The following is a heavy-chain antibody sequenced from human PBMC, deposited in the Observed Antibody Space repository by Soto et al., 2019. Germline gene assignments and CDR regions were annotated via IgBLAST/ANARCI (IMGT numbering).Heavy chain of an antibody. J-gene: IGHJ6*02. V-gene: IGHV3-53*01. D-gene: IGHD6-6*01. CDR3: GTSSRKDYHFAMDV. Sequence: GGSLRLSCAASGFSVSSSDMSWVRQVPGEGLEWVSVIYSGGSTHDADYVKGRFSVSRDTSKNTVDLQMNSLRVDDTAVYYCGTSSRKDYHFAMDVWGQGTVVTVSS. CDR2: IYSGGST. CDR1: GFSVSSSD.